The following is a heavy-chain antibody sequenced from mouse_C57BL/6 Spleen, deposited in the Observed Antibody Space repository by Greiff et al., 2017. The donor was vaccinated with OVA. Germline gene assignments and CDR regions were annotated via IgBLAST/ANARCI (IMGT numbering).Heavy chain of an antibody. CDR1: GYTFTSYW. Sequence: QVQLKQPGPELVKPGASVKLSCKASGYTFTSYWMHWVKQRPGQGLEWIGNINPSNGGTNYNEKFKSKATLTVAKSSSTAYMQLSSLTSEDAAFYYCARWGLRAMDDWGQGTSVTVSS. D-gene: IGHD2-2*01. CDR3: ARWGLRAMDD. V-gene: IGHV1-53*01. J-gene: IGHJ4*01. CDR2: INPSNGGT.